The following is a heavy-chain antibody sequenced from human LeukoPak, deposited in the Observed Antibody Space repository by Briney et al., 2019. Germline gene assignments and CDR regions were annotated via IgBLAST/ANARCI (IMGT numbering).Heavy chain of an antibody. CDR3: ARSATRTVSHIDY. CDR1: GFTFSSHS. CDR2: ISGSGTTK. D-gene: IGHD4-17*01. J-gene: IGHJ4*02. V-gene: IGHV3-48*02. Sequence: GGSLRLSCAASGFTFSSHSIYWVRQAPGKGLEWFSYISGSGTTKYYEDSVRGRFTISRDNAKNSLYLQMNSLRDEDTAVYYCARSATRTVSHIDYWGQGTLVTVSS.